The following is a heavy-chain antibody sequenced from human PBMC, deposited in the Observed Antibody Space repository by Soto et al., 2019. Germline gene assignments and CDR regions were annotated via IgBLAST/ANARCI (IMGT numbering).Heavy chain of an antibody. CDR1: GFTFDDYA. CDR2: IRLSSGSL. J-gene: IGHJ4*02. CDR3: AKARGWEILTYYFDY. D-gene: IGHD1-26*01. V-gene: IGHV3-9*01. Sequence: GGSLRVSFAACGFTFDDYAMQWVRQGPGNGLDWVSGIRLSSGSLGYADSVKGRFTPPRDNAKNSLYLPMNRLSAEDTALYYCAKARGWEILTYYFDYWGQGTLVTVSS.